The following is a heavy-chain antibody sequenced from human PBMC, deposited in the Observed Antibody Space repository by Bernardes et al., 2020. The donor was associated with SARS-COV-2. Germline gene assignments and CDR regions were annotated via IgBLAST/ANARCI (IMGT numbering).Heavy chain of an antibody. J-gene: IGHJ4*02. CDR2: FDPEDGET. CDR3: ATYYAVVTPRAYFDY. CDR1: GYTLTELS. V-gene: IGHV1-24*01. Sequence: ASAKVSCKVSGYTLTELSMHWVRQAPGKGLEWMGGFDPEDGETIYAQKFQGRVTMTEDTSTDTAYMELSSLRSEDTAVYYCATYYAVVTPRAYFDYWGQGTLVTVSS. D-gene: IGHD2-21*02.